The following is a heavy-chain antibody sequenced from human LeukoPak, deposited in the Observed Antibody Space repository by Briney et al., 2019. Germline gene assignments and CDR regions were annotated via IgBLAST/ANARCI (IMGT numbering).Heavy chain of an antibody. J-gene: IGHJ6*03. Sequence: PSETLSLTCAVYGGFYSGYYWSWIRQPPGTGLEWIGEINHSGSTNYNPSLKSRVTISVDTSKNQFSLKLSSVTAADTAVYYCARGGIRNRHYFYYMDVWGKGTTVTVSS. CDR1: GGFYSGYY. CDR2: INHSGST. D-gene: IGHD1-14*01. CDR3: ARGGIRNRHYFYYMDV. V-gene: IGHV4-34*01.